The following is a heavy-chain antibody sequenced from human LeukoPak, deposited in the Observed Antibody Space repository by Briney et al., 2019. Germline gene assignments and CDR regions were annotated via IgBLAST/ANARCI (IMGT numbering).Heavy chain of an antibody. V-gene: IGHV5-51*01. Sequence: GESLKISCEAVGHRFTNHWIGWVRRRPGEGLEWMGIINLGDSETHYTPSFQDQVTFSLDKSTNTAYLQWRTLKASDTAMYYCARRPYSGSPNWFDPWGRGTLVTVSS. CDR1: GHRFTNHW. CDR2: INLGDSET. J-gene: IGHJ5*01. CDR3: ARRPYSGSPNWFDP. D-gene: IGHD1-26*01.